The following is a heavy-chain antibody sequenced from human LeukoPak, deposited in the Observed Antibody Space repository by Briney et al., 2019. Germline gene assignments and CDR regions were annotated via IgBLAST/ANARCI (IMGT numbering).Heavy chain of an antibody. V-gene: IGHV4-39*01. CDR3: ASGPPYYYDRGKFDS. J-gene: IGHJ4*02. Sequence: PSETLSLTCTVSGGSISSSSYYWGWIRQPPGKGLEWIGSIYYSGSTYYNPSLKSRVTISVDTSKNQFSLKLSSVTAADTAVYYCASGPPYYYDRGKFDSWGQGTLVTVSS. CDR1: GGSISSSSYY. D-gene: IGHD3-22*01. CDR2: IYYSGST.